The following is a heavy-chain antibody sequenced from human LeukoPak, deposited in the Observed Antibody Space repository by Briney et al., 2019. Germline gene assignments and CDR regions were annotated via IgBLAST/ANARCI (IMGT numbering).Heavy chain of an antibody. V-gene: IGHV1-46*01. CDR2: INPSGGST. D-gene: IGHD3-10*01. CDR1: GYTFTSYY. CDR3: ARDRRITMVRYYYYYMDV. J-gene: IGHJ6*03. Sequence: ASVKVSCKASGYTFTSYYMHWVRQAPGQGLEWMGIINPSGGSTSYAQKFQGRVTMTRDTSTSTVYMELSSLRSEDTAVYYCARDRRITMVRYYYYYMDVWGQGTMVTVSS.